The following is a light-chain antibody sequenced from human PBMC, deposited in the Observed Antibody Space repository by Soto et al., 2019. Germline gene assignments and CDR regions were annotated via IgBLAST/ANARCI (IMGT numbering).Light chain of an antibody. V-gene: IGKV3-20*01. CDR2: DAS. Sequence: EIVLTQSPGTLSLSVGERATLSCRASQSVSGYLAWYQQTPGQAPRLLIYDASNRATGIPDRFSGSGSGTDFTLTINRLEPEDFTVYYCQQYGSSPLTFGGGTKV. CDR3: QQYGSSPLT. J-gene: IGKJ4*01. CDR1: QSVSGY.